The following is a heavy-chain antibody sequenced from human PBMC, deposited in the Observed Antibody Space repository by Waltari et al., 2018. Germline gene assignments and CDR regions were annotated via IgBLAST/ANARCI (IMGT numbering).Heavy chain of an antibody. Sequence: EVQLVESGGGLVQPGGSLRLSCAVSGFTFSSYDMSWVRQAPGKGLEWVSYISSTSGYIYYADSVKGRFTTSRDNAKNSVSLQMSSLRAEDTAVYYCTRVQYWGDYLYYFDYWGQGVLVTVPS. CDR2: ISSTSGYI. CDR1: GFTFSSYD. J-gene: IGHJ4*02. CDR3: TRVQYWGDYLYYFDY. V-gene: IGHV3-21*04. D-gene: IGHD2-21*01.